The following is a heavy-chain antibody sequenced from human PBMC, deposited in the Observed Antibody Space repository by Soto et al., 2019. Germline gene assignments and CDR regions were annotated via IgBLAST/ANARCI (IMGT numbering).Heavy chain of an antibody. CDR1: GYTFTSYG. CDR3: PPRVSWTYFNAMQV. D-gene: IGHD1-7*01. J-gene: IGHJ6*02. V-gene: IGHV1-18*01. CDR2: ISAYNGNT. Sequence: QVQLVQSGAEVKKPGASVKVSCKASGYTFTSYGISWVRQAPGQGLEWMGWISAYNGNTNYAQKLQGRVTMTTDTATSTAYVGLRSLRSDDTALYYCPPRVSWTYFNAMQVWHQGTTVTVSS.